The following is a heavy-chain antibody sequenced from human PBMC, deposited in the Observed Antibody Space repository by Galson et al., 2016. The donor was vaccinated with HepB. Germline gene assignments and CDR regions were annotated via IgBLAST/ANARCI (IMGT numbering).Heavy chain of an antibody. CDR1: GSTFNVYF. Sequence: SGSTFNVYFVHWVRQAPGQGLEWIGIINPSGGSTSYAQKFQGRVTMTRDTSTSTVYMELRSLRSEDTAVYYCARDPCGGDCYSPYRFYYYDMDVWGQGTTVAVSS. CDR3: ARDPCGGDCYSPYRFYYYDMDV. CDR2: INPSGGST. V-gene: IGHV1-46*02. J-gene: IGHJ6*02. D-gene: IGHD2-21*02.